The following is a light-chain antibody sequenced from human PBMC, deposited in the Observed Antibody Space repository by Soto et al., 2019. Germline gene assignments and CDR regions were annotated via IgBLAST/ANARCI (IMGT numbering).Light chain of an antibody. CDR3: SSYTRSALVV. Sequence: QSALTQPASVSGSPGQSITISCTGSSSDVGGYNYVSWYQQHPGKAPKLMIYEVSNRPSGVSNRFSGSKSGNTASLTISGLPAEDEAYYYCSSYTRSALVVFGGGTKLTVL. J-gene: IGLJ2*01. CDR1: SSDVGGYNY. CDR2: EVS. V-gene: IGLV2-14*01.